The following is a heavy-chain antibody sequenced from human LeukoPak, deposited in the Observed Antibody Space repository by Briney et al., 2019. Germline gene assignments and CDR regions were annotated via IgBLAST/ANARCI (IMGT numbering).Heavy chain of an antibody. CDR2: IYHSGST. CDR1: GGSISSGNW. CDR3: ARAVRDSYYYYYYMDV. J-gene: IGHJ6*03. D-gene: IGHD2-21*01. Sequence: PSGTLSLTCAVSGGSISSGNWWSWVRQPPGKGLEWIGEIYHSGSTNYNPSLKSRVTISVDKSKNQFSLKLSSVTAADTAVYYCARAVRDSYYYYYYMDVWGKGTTVTVS. V-gene: IGHV4-4*02.